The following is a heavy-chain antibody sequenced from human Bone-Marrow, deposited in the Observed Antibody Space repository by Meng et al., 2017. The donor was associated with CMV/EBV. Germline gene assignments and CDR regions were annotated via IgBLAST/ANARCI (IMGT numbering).Heavy chain of an antibody. D-gene: IGHD6-19*01. CDR2: ISSSSSYI. V-gene: IGHV3-21*01. CDR1: GFTFSSYS. J-gene: IGHJ3*02. Sequence: GESLKISCAASGFTFSSYSMNWVRQAPGKGLEWVSSISSSSSYIYYADSVKGRFTISRDNAKNSLYLQMNSLRAEDTAVYYCARPSSGWMYDAFEIWGQGTMVTVSS. CDR3: ARPSSGWMYDAFEI.